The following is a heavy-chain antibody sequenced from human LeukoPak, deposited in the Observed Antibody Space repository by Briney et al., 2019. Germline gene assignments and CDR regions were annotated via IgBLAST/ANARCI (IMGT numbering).Heavy chain of an antibody. V-gene: IGHV4-59*01. CDR1: GGSISSYY. D-gene: IGHD1-7*01. CDR3: ARGPLSGGETTQY. CDR2: IYYSGST. J-gene: IGHJ4*02. Sequence: SETLSLTCTVSGGSISSYYWSWIRQPPGKGLEWIGYIYYSGSTNYNPSLKSRVTISVDTSKNQFSLKLSSVTAADTAVYYCARGPLSGGETTQYWGQGTLVTVSS.